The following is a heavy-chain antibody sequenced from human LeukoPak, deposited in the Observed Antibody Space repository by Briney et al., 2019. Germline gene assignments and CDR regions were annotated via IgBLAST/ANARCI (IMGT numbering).Heavy chain of an antibody. CDR1: GFTFSTYG. CDR3: AKEIWPTVTTPGHTHFDY. J-gene: IGHJ4*02. CDR2: IRYDGRNK. D-gene: IGHD4-17*01. Sequence: QTGGSLRLSCAASGFTFSTYGMHWVRQAPGKGLEWVAFIRYDGRNKYYADSVKGRFTISRDNSKNTLCLQMNSLRAGDTAVYYCAKEIWPTVTTPGHTHFDYWGQGTLVTVSS. V-gene: IGHV3-30*02.